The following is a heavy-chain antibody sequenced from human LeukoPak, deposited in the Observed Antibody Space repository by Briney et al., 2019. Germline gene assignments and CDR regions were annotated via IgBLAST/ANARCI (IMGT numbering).Heavy chain of an antibody. CDR3: AKDRRRLSGY. D-gene: IGHD4-17*01. V-gene: IGHV3-53*01. CDR2: IRSDGTT. CDR1: GFTVSSSY. J-gene: IGHJ4*02. Sequence: LAGGSLRLSCAASGFTVSSSYMSWVRQAPGKGLEWVSVIRSDGTTAYADSVKGRFTISRDNSKNTLYLQMNSLRAEDTAVYYCAKDRRRLSGYWGQGTLVTVSS.